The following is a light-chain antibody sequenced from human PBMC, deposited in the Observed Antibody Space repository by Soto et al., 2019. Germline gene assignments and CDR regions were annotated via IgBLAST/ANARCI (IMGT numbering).Light chain of an antibody. V-gene: IGKV3-20*01. J-gene: IGKJ5*01. CDR1: QSISDT. Sequence: EIVMTQSPATLSVSPWGRATLSCRASQSISDTLAWYQQKPGQAPRLLIYGASRRATGFPARFSGSGSGTDFTLTISRLEPEDFAVYYCQQYGSSPITFGQGTRLEIK. CDR2: GAS. CDR3: QQYGSSPIT.